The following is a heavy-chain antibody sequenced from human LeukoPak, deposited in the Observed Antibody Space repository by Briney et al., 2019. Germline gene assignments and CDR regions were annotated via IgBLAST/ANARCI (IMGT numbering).Heavy chain of an antibody. V-gene: IGHV4-59*08. CDR2: IYYSGST. Sequence: PSETLSLTCAVYGGSFSGYYWSWIRQPPGKGLEWIGYIYYSGSTNYNPSLKSRVTISVDTSKNQFSLKLSSVTAADTAVYYCARHDGKQWLVRDDAFDIWGQGTMVTVSS. D-gene: IGHD6-19*01. J-gene: IGHJ3*02. CDR1: GGSFSGYY. CDR3: ARHDGKQWLVRDDAFDI.